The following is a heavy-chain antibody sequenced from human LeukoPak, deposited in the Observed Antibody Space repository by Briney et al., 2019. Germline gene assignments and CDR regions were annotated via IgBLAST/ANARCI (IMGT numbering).Heavy chain of an antibody. Sequence: GGSLRLSCAASGFTFSDSYMSWVRQAPGKGLEWVAFIRSDGYHTYYADSVKGRFTITRDNSKNTLYLQMNSLRLEDMAVYYCAKPSGSGVDYWGRGTRVTVSS. J-gene: IGHJ4*02. D-gene: IGHD1-26*01. CDR1: GFTFSDSY. CDR3: AKPSGSGVDY. CDR2: IRSDGYHT. V-gene: IGHV3-30*02.